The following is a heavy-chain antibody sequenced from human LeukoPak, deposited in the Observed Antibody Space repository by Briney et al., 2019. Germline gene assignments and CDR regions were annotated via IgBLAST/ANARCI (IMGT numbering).Heavy chain of an antibody. V-gene: IGHV3-7*01. CDR3: AREYSSGGDYAFDY. CDR2: IKQDGSEK. J-gene: IGHJ4*02. D-gene: IGHD4-17*01. CDR1: GFTFSSYW. Sequence: GGSLRLSCAASGFTFSSYWVSWVRQAPGKGLEWVANIKQDGSEKYYVDSVKGRFTISRDNAKNSLYLQMNSLRAEDTAVYYCAREYSSGGDYAFDYWGQGNLVTVSS.